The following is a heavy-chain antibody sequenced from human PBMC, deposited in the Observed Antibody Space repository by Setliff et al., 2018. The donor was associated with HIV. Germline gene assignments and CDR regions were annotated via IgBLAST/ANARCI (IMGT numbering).Heavy chain of an antibody. CDR3: ARDPYYYDSSGYYHQAEYFQH. D-gene: IGHD3-22*01. J-gene: IGHJ1*01. CDR2: IKQDESET. CDR1: GFIVTDYG. V-gene: IGHV3-7*01. Sequence: PGGSLRLSCAASGFIVTDYGMTWVRQAPGKGLEWVATIKQDESETQYVDSVKGRFTISRDNAQNSLYLQMNSLRAEDTAVYYCARDPYYYDSSGYYHQAEYFQHWGQGTLVTVSS.